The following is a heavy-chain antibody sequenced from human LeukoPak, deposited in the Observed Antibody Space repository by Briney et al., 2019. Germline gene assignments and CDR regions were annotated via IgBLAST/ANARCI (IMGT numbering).Heavy chain of an antibody. CDR3: ARDYDILTGSSAVDY. D-gene: IGHD3-9*01. CDR1: GGSISSSSYY. J-gene: IGHJ4*02. Sequence: HPSETLSLTCTVSGGSISSSSYYWGWIRQPPGKGLEWIGSIYYSESTYYNPSLKSRVTISVDTSKNQFSLKLSSVTAADTAVYYCARDYDILTGSSAVDYWGQGTLVTVSS. CDR2: IYYSEST. V-gene: IGHV4-39*02.